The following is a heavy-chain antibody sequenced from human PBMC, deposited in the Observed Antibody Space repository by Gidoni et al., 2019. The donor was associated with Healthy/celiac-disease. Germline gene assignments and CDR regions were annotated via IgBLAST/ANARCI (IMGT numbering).Heavy chain of an antibody. CDR3: AKEQLAYCGGDCIAELDY. CDR2: ISYDGSNK. CDR1: GFTFSSYG. D-gene: IGHD2-21*02. J-gene: IGHJ4*02. V-gene: IGHV3-30*18. Sequence: VRLVECGVGVVQRGRSLRLYCEDYGFTFSSYGRHWVRQGPGKGLGWVEVISYDGSNKSYADSVKGRFTISRDNSKNTLYLQMNSLRAEDTAVYYCAKEQLAYCGGDCIAELDYWGQGTLVTVSS.